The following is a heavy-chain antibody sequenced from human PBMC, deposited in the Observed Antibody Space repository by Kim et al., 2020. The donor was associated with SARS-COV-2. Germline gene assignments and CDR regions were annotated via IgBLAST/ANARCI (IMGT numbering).Heavy chain of an antibody. J-gene: IGHJ4*02. V-gene: IGHV3-30*18. D-gene: IGHD3-10*01. CDR3: AKEYYYGSGSVDDY. CDR2: ISNGGTKT. Sequence: GGSLRLSCAASGFPFSSYGMHWVRQAPGKGLEWVGVISNGGTKTFYGDSVKGRFTISRDNSKNTLYLQMNSLRVEDTAVYYCAKEYYYGSGSVDDYWGQG. CDR1: GFPFSSYG.